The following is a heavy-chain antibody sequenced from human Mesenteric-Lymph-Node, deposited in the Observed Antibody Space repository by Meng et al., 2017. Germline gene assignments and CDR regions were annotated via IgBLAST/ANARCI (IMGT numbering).Heavy chain of an antibody. Sequence: QVHLVESGGGVVEPGRSLRLSCAASGCTFSSIGMHWVRQAPGEGLEWVAVIWSDGNTKYYADSVKDRFTISRDNSKSTLYLQMNSLRAEDTAVYYCTGNSHIYGFDYWGPGTLVTVSS. J-gene: IGHJ4*02. V-gene: IGHV3-33*01. CDR2: IWSDGNTK. CDR3: TGNSHIYGFDY. D-gene: IGHD5-18*01. CDR1: GCTFSSIG.